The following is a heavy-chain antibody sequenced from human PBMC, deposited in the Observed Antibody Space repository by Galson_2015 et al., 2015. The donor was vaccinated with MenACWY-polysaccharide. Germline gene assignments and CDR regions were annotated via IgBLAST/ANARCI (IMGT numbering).Heavy chain of an antibody. CDR3: ARVSMPTYFDY. J-gene: IGHJ4*02. V-gene: IGHV3-7*01. CDR2: IRQDGNEK. D-gene: IGHD2-2*01. Sequence: SLRLSCAASGSTFSSYWMGWVRQPPGKRLEWVANIRQDGNEKYYVDSVKGRFTISRDNAKSSLYLQMNSLRAEDTAVYYCARVSMPTYFDYWGQGTLVTVSS. CDR1: GSTFSSYW.